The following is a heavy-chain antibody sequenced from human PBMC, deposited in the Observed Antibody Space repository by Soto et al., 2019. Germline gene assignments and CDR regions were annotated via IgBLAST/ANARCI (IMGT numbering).Heavy chain of an antibody. V-gene: IGHV3-9*01. CDR3: EKDGGGRGGFQHFAS. Sequence: GGSLRLSCAASGFTFDDFALHWVRQAPGKGLEWVSGINWNSCIITYADSGKGRSTISRDNPKTPLYLKMNSLSPEDWALFYCEKDGGGRGGFQHFASGGQETLVPV. CDR2: INWNSCII. D-gene: IGHD3-10*01. J-gene: IGHJ4*02. CDR1: GFTFDDFA.